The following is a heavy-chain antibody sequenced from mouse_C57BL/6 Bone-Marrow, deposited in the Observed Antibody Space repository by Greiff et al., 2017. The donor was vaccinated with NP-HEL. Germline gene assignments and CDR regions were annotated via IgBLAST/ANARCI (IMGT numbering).Heavy chain of an antibody. J-gene: IGHJ2*01. CDR1: GYSFTSYY. CDR2: IYPGSGNT. Sequence: VQLQHSGPELVKPGASVKISCKASGYSFTSYYIHWVKQRPGQGLEWIGWIYPGSGNTKYNEKFKGKATLTADTSSSTAYMQLSSLTSEDSALYYCARRRDYDGYYGDYFDDWGQGTTLTVSS. D-gene: IGHD2-3*01. CDR3: ARRRDYDGYYGDYFDD. V-gene: IGHV1-66*01.